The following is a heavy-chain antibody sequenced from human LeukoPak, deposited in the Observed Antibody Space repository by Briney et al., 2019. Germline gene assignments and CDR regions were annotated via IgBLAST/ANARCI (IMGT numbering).Heavy chain of an antibody. Sequence: GGSLRLSCAASGFTFSSYGMHWVRQAPGKGLEWVAVIWYGGSNKYYADSVKGRFTISRDNSKNTLYLQMNSLRTDDTAVYYCAKGPTGQWVVKEYFHDWGQGTLVTVSS. D-gene: IGHD6-19*01. CDR2: IWYGGSNK. V-gene: IGHV3-30*02. J-gene: IGHJ1*01. CDR1: GFTFSSYG. CDR3: AKGPTGQWVVKEYFHD.